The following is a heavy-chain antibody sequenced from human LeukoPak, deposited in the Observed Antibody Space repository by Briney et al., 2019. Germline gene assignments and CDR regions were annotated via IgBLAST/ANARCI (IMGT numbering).Heavy chain of an antibody. J-gene: IGHJ5*02. CDR1: GGTFSSYA. Sequence: GASVKVSCKASGGTFSSYAISWVRQAPGQGLEWMGGIIPIFGTANYAQKFQGRVTITTDESTSTAYMELSSLRSEDTAVYYCASPVRATPTGVWFDPWGQGTLVTVSS. D-gene: IGHD1-26*01. CDR2: IIPIFGTA. V-gene: IGHV1-69*05. CDR3: ASPVRATPTGVWFDP.